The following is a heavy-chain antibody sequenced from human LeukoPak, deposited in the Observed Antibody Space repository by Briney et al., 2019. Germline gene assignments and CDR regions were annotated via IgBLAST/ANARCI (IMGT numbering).Heavy chain of an antibody. Sequence: VASVKVSCKACGYSFTSYYMHWVRQARGQGLEWMGIINPSGGSTSYAQKFQGRVTMTRDTSTSTVYMELSILRSEDTAVYYCARQGTTVVTPPYSWFDPWGQGTLVIVSS. V-gene: IGHV1-46*01. CDR2: INPSGGST. J-gene: IGHJ5*02. CDR1: GYSFTSYY. CDR3: ARQGTTVVTPPYSWFDP. D-gene: IGHD4-23*01.